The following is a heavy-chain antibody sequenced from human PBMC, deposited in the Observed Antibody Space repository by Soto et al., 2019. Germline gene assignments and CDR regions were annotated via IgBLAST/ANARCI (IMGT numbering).Heavy chain of an antibody. J-gene: IGHJ6*02. CDR1: GYTFTSYD. D-gene: IGHD6-25*01. CDR3: ARDRLNYGMDV. Sequence: QVQLVQSGAEVKKPGASVKVSCKASGYTFTSYDINWVRQATGQGLEWMGWMNPNSGNTGYAQKFQGXXNXTXXTSISTAYMELSSLRSEDTAVYYCARDRLNYGMDVWGQGTTVTVSS. CDR2: MNPNSGNT. V-gene: IGHV1-8*01.